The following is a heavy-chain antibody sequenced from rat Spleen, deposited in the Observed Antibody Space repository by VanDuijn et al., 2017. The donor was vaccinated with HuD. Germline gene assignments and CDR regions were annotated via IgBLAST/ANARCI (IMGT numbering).Heavy chain of an antibody. D-gene: IGHD5-1*01. CDR3: VRLLGAPDWYFDF. CDR1: GFTFNNYW. V-gene: IGHV5-25*01. J-gene: IGHJ1*01. Sequence: EVQLVESGGGLVQPGRSLKLSCVASGFTFNNYWMTWVRQAPTKGLEWVASINIGGGNTYYRGSVKGRFTISRDNAKSTLYLQMDSLKSEDTATYYCVRLLGAPDWYFDFWGPGTMVTVSS. CDR2: INIGGGNT.